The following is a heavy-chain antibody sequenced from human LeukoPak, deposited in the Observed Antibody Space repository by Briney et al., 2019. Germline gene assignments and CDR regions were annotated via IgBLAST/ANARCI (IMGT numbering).Heavy chain of an antibody. Sequence: GGSLRLSCAASGFTFSSYAMHWVRQAPGKGLEWLAFIRYDGSNKYYADSVKGRFTISRDNSKNTLYLQMNSLRAEDTAVYYCASRPARDAAADQRILWGQGTLVTVSS. J-gene: IGHJ4*02. CDR2: IRYDGSNK. CDR1: GFTFSSYA. D-gene: IGHD6-13*01. CDR3: ASRPARDAAADQRIL. V-gene: IGHV3-30*02.